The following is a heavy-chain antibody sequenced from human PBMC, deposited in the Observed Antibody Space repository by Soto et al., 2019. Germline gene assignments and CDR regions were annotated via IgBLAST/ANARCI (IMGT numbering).Heavy chain of an antibody. CDR3: ASEADYSNAFDI. J-gene: IGHJ3*02. Sequence: GGSLRLSCAASGFTFSSYGMHWVRQAPGKGLEWVAVIWYDGSNKYYADSVKGRFTISRDNSKNTLYLQMNSLRAEDTAVYYCASEADYSNAFDIWGQGTMVTVSS. CDR1: GFTFSSYG. V-gene: IGHV3-33*08. CDR2: IWYDGSNK. D-gene: IGHD4-4*01.